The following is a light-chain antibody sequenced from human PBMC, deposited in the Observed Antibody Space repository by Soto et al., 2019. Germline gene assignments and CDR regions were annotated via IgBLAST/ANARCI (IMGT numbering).Light chain of an antibody. CDR3: QQYGSSPRT. V-gene: IGKV3-20*01. CDR2: GAS. CDR1: QSVRSSY. Sequence: EIVLTQSPGTLSLSTGERATLSCRASQSVRSSYLAWYQQKPGQAPRLLIYGASSRATGIPDRFSGSESGSDFTLAISRLEPEDFAVYYCQQYGSSPRTFGQGTKAEIK. J-gene: IGKJ1*01.